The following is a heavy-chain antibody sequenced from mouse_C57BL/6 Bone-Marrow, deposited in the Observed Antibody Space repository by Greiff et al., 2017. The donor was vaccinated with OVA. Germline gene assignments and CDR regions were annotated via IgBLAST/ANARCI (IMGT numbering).Heavy chain of an antibody. CDR3: ARELYYFDY. CDR2: IYPGSGST. D-gene: IGHD4-1*01. CDR1: GYTFTSYW. Sequence: VQLQQSGAELVKPGASVKMSCKASGYTFTSYWITWVKQRPGQGLEWIGDIYPGSGSTNYNEKFKSKATLTVDTSSSTAYTQLSSLTSEDSAVYYCARELYYFDYWGQGTTLTVSS. V-gene: IGHV1-55*01. J-gene: IGHJ2*01.